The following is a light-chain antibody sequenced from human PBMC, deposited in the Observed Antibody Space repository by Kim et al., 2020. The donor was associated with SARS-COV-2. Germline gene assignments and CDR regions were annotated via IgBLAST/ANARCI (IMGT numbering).Light chain of an antibody. V-gene: IGKV1-5*01. CDR1: QNIRSW. Sequence: DIQLTQSPSTLSAYVGDRVTITCRASQNIRSWLAWYQQKPGEAPKLLIYDGSTLESGVPARFSGSGSGTEFTLTISVLQPDDFATYYCQQYESFWYSLGQRTKLEI. CDR3: QQYESFWYS. J-gene: IGKJ2*01. CDR2: DGS.